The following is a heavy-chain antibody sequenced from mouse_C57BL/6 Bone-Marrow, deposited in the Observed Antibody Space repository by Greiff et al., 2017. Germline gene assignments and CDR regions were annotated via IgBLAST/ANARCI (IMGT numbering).Heavy chain of an antibody. J-gene: IGHJ4*01. D-gene: IGHD2-4*01. Sequence: DVHLVESGGGLVQPGESLKLSCESNEYEFPSHDMSWVRKTPGKRLELVAAIKSDGGSTYYPDTMERRFIISRDNTKKTLYLQMSSLRSEDTALYYCARWGLPYAIDYWGQGTSVTVSA. CDR2: IKSDGGST. CDR3: ARWGLPYAIDY. V-gene: IGHV5-2*01. CDR1: EYEFPSHD.